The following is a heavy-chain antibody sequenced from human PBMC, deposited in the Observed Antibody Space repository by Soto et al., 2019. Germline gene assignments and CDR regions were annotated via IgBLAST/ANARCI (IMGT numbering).Heavy chain of an antibody. V-gene: IGHV1-18*01. CDR2: INTYNGNT. CDR3: AMVDVYVTPSPQDV. Sequence: QVQLVQSGAEVKNPGASVKVSCKTSGYTFTSYGIGWARQAPGQGLEWMGWINTYNGNTNYAQNLQGRVTLTTDTXPSTAYLELRSLRSNDTAIYYCAMVDVYVTPSPQDVWGQGTTVTVSS. D-gene: IGHD3-16*01. J-gene: IGHJ6*02. CDR1: GYTFTSYG.